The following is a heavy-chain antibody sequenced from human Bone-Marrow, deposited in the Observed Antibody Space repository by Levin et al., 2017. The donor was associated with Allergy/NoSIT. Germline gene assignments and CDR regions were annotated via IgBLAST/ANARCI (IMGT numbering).Heavy chain of an antibody. J-gene: IGHJ4*02. CDR3: GRSSCSSTSCYGEEIDH. Sequence: GGSLRLSCAASGFTFSDFWMHWVRQIPGKGLVWISRISSDGRTTYYADSVKGRFSIARDNAKNTLYLQVNSLRADDTALYYCGRSSCSSTSCYGEEIDHWGQGTLVTVSS. V-gene: IGHV3-74*01. CDR1: GFTFSDFW. CDR2: ISSDGRTT. D-gene: IGHD2-2*01.